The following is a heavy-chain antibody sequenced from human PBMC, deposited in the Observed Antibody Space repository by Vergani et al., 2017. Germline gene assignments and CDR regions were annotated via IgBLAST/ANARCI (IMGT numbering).Heavy chain of an antibody. CDR3: AKANPRNSGYDYLYDYHAMDV. J-gene: IGHJ6*02. Sequence: EVQLLESGGDLVQPGGSLRLSCAASGFTFNHYAMNWVRQAPGKGLEWVSGISGSGGSTYYAGSVKGRFTISRDSSKNTLYLQMNSLSAGDTAVYYCAKANPRNSGYDYLYDYHAMDVGGQGTTVTVSS. CDR1: GFTFNHYA. D-gene: IGHD5-12*01. V-gene: IGHV3-23*01. CDR2: ISGSGGST.